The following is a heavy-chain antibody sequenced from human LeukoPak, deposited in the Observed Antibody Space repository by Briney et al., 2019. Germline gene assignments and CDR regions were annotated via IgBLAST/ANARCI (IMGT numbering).Heavy chain of an antibody. V-gene: IGHV4-39*07. CDR3: ARERETTGWFDP. J-gene: IGHJ5*02. Sequence: PSETLSLTCTVSGGSISSSSYYWGWIRQPPGKGLEWIGSIYYSGGTYYNPSLKSRVTISVDTSKNQFSLKLSSVTAADTAAYYCARERETTGWFDPWGQGTLVTVSS. CDR2: IYYSGGT. D-gene: IGHD1/OR15-1a*01. CDR1: GGSISSSSYY.